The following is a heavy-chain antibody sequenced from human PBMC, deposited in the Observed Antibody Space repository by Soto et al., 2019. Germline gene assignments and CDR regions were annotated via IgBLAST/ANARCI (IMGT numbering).Heavy chain of an antibody. D-gene: IGHD6-19*01. V-gene: IGHV4-39*01. CDR2: IFHSGTT. J-gene: IGHJ4*02. CDR3: ARHTSGWSTYFDS. CDR1: GGSISSSSHY. Sequence: PSETLSLTCTVSGGSISSSSHYWGWIRQPPGKGLEWIGSIFHSGTTYYNTSLKSRVTISVDTSKNQFSLNLNSVTATDTAVYYCARHTSGWSTYFDSWGQGFLVTVSS.